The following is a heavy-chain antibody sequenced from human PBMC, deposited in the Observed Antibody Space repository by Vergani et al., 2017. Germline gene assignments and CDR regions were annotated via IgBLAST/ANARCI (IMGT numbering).Heavy chain of an antibody. CDR2: IYYSGST. Sequence: QVQLQESGPGLVKPSQTLSLTCTVSGGSISSGGYYWSWIRQHPGKGLEWIGYIYYSGSTYYNPFLKSRVTISVDTSKNQFSLKLSSVTAADTAVYYCARARIAATPTPDAFDIWGQGTMVTVSS. V-gene: IGHV4-31*03. CDR3: ARARIAATPTPDAFDI. CDR1: GGSISSGGYY. D-gene: IGHD2-15*01. J-gene: IGHJ3*02.